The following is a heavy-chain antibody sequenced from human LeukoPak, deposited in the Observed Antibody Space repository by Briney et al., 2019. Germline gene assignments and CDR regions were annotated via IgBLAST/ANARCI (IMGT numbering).Heavy chain of an antibody. CDR2: IYYSGRT. J-gene: IGHJ6*03. V-gene: IGHV4-39*07. CDR3: ARTQYYYYYMDV. Sequence: SETLSLTCTVSGGSISSSSYYWGWIRQPPGAGLEWIGTIYYSGRTNYNPSLKSRVTISVDTSKNQFSLKLSSVTAADTAVYYCARTQYYYYYMDVWGKGTTVTVSS. CDR1: GGSISSSSYY.